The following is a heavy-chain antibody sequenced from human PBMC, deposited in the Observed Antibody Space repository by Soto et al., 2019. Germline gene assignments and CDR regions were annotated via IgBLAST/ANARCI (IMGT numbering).Heavy chain of an antibody. Sequence: GXSVKVSNRASGYTCTGYYMHWVRQAPGQGLEWMGWINPNSGGTNYAQKFQGRVTMTRDTSISTAYMELSRLRSDDTAVYYCARDIVVATAAIGENNWFDPWGQGTLVTVSS. V-gene: IGHV1-2*02. CDR3: ARDIVVATAAIGENNWFDP. J-gene: IGHJ5*02. CDR1: GYTCTGYY. CDR2: INPNSGGT. D-gene: IGHD2-2*01.